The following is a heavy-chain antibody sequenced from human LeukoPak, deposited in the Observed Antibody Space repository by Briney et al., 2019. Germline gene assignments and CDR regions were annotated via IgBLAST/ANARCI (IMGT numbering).Heavy chain of an antibody. Sequence: GGSLRLSCAACGFTFSSYEMNWVRQAPGKGLEWVSYISSSGSTIYYADSVKGRFTISRDNAKNSLYLQMNSLRAEDTAVYYCAREHNLSIDYWGQGTLVTVSS. J-gene: IGHJ4*02. V-gene: IGHV3-48*03. D-gene: IGHD5-24*01. CDR3: AREHNLSIDY. CDR1: GFTFSSYE. CDR2: ISSSGSTI.